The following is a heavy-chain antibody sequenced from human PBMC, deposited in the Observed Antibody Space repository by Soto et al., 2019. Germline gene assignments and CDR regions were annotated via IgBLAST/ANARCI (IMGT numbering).Heavy chain of an antibody. CDR3: AKDRGVFRFLEWLGTQYYFYMDV. D-gene: IGHD3-3*01. CDR2: ISGSGGST. V-gene: IGHV3-23*01. J-gene: IGHJ6*03. CDR1: GFTFSSYA. Sequence: GGSLRLSCAASGFTFSSYAMSWVRQAPGKGLEWVSAISGSGGSTYYADSVKGRYTISRDNSKNTLYLQMNSLRAEDTAVYYCAKDRGVFRFLEWLGTQYYFYMDVWGKGTTVTVSS.